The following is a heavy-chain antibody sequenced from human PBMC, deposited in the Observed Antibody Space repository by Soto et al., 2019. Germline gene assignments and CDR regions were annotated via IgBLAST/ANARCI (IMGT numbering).Heavy chain of an antibody. CDR2: ISGDGVT. D-gene: IGHD5-18*01. CDR3: ARDRSYPRDTFDI. J-gene: IGHJ3*02. V-gene: IGHV3-23*01. CDR1: GFTFSTYA. Sequence: TGGSLGIGCASSGFTFSTYAMSWVRQVPGKGLQWLSAISGDGVTWYIDSVKGRFTISRDNSRNTVSLQMTSLRAEDTALYYCARDRSYPRDTFDIWGQGTMVTVSS.